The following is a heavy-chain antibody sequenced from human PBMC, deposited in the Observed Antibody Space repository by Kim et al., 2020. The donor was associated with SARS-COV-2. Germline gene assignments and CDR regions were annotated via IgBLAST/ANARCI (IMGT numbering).Heavy chain of an antibody. J-gene: IGHJ4*02. CDR3: ARDSQGLFDY. CDR2: NK. Sequence: NKYYADSVKGRFTISRDNSKNTLYLQMNSLRAEDTAVYYCARDSQGLFDYWGQGTLVTVSS. V-gene: IGHV3-30*01.